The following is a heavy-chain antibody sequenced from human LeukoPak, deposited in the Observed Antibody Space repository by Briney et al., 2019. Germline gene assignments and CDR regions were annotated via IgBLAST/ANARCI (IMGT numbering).Heavy chain of an antibody. CDR1: DGSINTYV. CDR3: ATGGYSAWCDY. D-gene: IGHD6-19*01. CDR2: IDSSGTT. J-gene: IGHJ4*01. V-gene: IGHV4-4*07. Sequence: SETLSLTCSVSDGSINTYVWSWIRQPAGKGLEWIGRIDSSGTTSLNPSLKSRVTISQDKSKKQFSLKLSSVTAADTAVYYCATGGYSAWCDYWGHGTQVIVSS.